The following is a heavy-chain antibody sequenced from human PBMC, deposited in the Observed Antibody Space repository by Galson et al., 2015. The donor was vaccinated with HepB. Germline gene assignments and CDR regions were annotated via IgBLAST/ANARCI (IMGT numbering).Heavy chain of an antibody. CDR3: ARDNIVVVTATGTDYYYYYGMDV. D-gene: IGHD2-21*02. CDR2: INPNSGGT. Sequence: SVKVSCKASGYTFTGYYMHWVRQAPGQGLEWMGRINPNSGGTNYAQKFQGRVTMTRDTSISTAYMELSRLRSDDTAVYYCARDNIVVVTATGTDYYYYYGMDVWGQGTTVTVSS. V-gene: IGHV1-2*06. CDR1: GYTFTGYY. J-gene: IGHJ6*02.